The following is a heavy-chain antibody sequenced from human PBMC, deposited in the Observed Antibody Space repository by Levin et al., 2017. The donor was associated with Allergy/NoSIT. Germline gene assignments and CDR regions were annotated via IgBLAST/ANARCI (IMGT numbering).Heavy chain of an antibody. J-gene: IGHJ6*02. V-gene: IGHV3-30*18. D-gene: IGHD6-13*01. CDR1: GFTFSSYG. CDR3: AKDLSWSSRDYYYGMDV. CDR2: ISYDGSNK. Sequence: LSLTCAASGFTFSSYGMHWVRQAPGKGLEWVAVISYDGSNKYYADSVKGRFTISRDNSKNTLYLQMNSLRAEDTAVYYCAKDLSWSSRDYYYGMDVWGQGTTVTVSS.